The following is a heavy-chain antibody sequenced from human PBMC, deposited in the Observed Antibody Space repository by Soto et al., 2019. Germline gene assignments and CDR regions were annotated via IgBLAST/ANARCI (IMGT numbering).Heavy chain of an antibody. CDR3: ARELYHDALDI. D-gene: IGHD2-8*01. CDR2: ISSSGSTI. V-gene: IGHV3-48*03. J-gene: IGHJ3*02. CDR1: GFTFSSYE. Sequence: GGSLRLSCAASGFTFSSYEMNWVRQAPGKGLEWVSYISSSGSTIYYADSVKGRFTISRDNAKNSLYLQMNSLRAEDTAVYYCARELYHDALDIWGQGTMVTVSS.